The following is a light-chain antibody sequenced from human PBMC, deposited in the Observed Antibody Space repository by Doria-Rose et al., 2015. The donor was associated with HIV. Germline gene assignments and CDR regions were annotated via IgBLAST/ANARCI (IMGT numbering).Light chain of an antibody. CDR1: QSFSSTY. V-gene: IGKV3-20*01. J-gene: IGKJ1*01. Sequence: VLTQSPGTLSLSPGERATLSYRASQSFSSTYLAWYQQKPGQAPSLLIYDGSTRATGIPDRFSASGSGTDFTLTINRLEPEDFALYYRHQYGTSWTFGQGTKVEI. CDR3: HQYGTSWT. CDR2: DGS.